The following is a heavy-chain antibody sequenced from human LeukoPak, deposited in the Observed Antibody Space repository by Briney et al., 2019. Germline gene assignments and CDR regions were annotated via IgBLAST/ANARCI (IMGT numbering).Heavy chain of an antibody. V-gene: IGHV1-2*02. J-gene: IGHJ4*02. CDR2: INPNSAT. Sequence: ASVKVSCKASGYTFSGSYMRWVRQAPGQGPEWMGWINPNSATNYAKRFQDRVTMTRDTSISTAYMELTRLRSDDTAVNYCARGKMNGDDFDYWGQGTLVTVAS. D-gene: IGHD4-17*01. CDR1: GYTFSGSY. CDR3: ARGKMNGDDFDY.